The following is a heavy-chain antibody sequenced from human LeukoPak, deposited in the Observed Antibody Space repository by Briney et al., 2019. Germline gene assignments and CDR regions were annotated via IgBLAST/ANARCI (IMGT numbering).Heavy chain of an antibody. V-gene: IGHV3-48*04. CDR3: ARDLRASFDYSGSGDNWFDP. CDR1: GFTFSSYS. Sequence: GGSLRLSCAASGFTFSSYSMNWVRQAPGKGLEWVSYISSSSSTIYYADSVKGRFTISRDNAKNTLYLQMNSLRAEDTAVYYCARDLRASFDYSGSGDNWFDPWGQGTLVTVSS. CDR2: ISSSSSTI. D-gene: IGHD3-10*01. J-gene: IGHJ5*02.